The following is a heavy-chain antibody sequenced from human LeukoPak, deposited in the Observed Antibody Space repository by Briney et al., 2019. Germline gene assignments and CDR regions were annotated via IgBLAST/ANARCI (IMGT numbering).Heavy chain of an antibody. V-gene: IGHV3-30*03. D-gene: IGHD5-18*01. J-gene: IGHJ4*02. CDR2: ISYDGSNK. CDR1: GFTFSSCG. CDR3: ARGAWIQLWSISQPLDY. Sequence: GGSLRLSCAASGFTFSSCGMHWVRQAPGKGLEWVAVISYDGSNKYYADSVKGRFTISRDNSKNTLYLQMNSLRAEDTAVYYCARGAWIQLWSISQPLDYWGQGTLVTVSS.